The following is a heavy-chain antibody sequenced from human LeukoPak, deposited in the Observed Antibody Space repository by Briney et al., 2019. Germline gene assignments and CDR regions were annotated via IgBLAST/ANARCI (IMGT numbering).Heavy chain of an antibody. CDR1: GFTFTGYG. CDR2: ISGSGDAT. Sequence: GGSLRLSCVASGFTFTGYGMSWVRQAPGKRLEWVSGISGSGDATYYADSVKGRFTISRDNSKNTLYLQMNSLRAEDTAVYYCARGRGYCSGGSCYTPFDYWGQGTLVTVSS. J-gene: IGHJ4*02. CDR3: ARGRGYCSGGSCYTPFDY. V-gene: IGHV3-23*01. D-gene: IGHD2-15*01.